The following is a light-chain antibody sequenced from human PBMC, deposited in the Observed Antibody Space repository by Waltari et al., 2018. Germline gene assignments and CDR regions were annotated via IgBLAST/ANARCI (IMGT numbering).Light chain of an antibody. CDR2: PAS. CDR3: QMYVRLPVT. V-gene: IGKV3-20*01. CDR1: ESISKY. Sequence: DIVLTQSSGTMSLSPGERATLSCRASESISKYLAWYQQRPGQAPRLLIYPASNRATGVPDRFSGSGSGTDFSLTISRLEPEDFAVYYCQMYVRLPVTFGQGTKVEIK. J-gene: IGKJ1*01.